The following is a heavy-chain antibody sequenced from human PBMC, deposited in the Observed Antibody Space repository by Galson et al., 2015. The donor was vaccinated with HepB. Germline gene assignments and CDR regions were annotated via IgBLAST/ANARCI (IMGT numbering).Heavy chain of an antibody. J-gene: IGHJ3*02. D-gene: IGHD3-3*01. CDR2: ISASGAGT. CDR3: AKVSGLTIFDAFDI. V-gene: IGHV3-23*01. CDR1: GFIFSTYA. Sequence: SLRLSCAASGFIFSTYAMSWVRQAPGKGLEWVAVISASGAGTYYAVSVKGRFTVSRDNSKNTLYLQMDSLRAGDTAAYYCAKVSGLTIFDAFDIWGQGTMVTVSS.